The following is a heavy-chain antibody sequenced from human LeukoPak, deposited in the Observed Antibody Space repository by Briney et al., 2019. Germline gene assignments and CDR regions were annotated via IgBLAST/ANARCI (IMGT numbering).Heavy chain of an antibody. J-gene: IGHJ5*02. D-gene: IGHD3-22*01. Sequence: ASVKVSCTVSGYTLTELSMHWVRQAPGKGLEWMGGFDPEDGETIYAQKFQGRVTMTEDTSTDTAYMELSSLRSEDTAVYYCATDLTYYYDSSGYYPWGQGTLVTVSS. V-gene: IGHV1-24*01. CDR3: ATDLTYYYDSSGYYP. CDR1: GYTLTELS. CDR2: FDPEDGET.